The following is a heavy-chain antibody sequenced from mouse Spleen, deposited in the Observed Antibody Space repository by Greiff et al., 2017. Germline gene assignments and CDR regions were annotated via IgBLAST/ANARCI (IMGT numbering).Heavy chain of an antibody. D-gene: IGHD4-1*01. J-gene: IGHJ3*01. V-gene: IGHV1-9*01. CDR2: IEPGSGRT. Sequence: QVQLQQSGAELMRPGASVKLSCKATGYTFTGYWIEWVKQRPGQGLEWIGEIEPGSGRTNYNEKFKGKATFTVDKSSNTAYMQLSSLTTEASAICYCASRLGSAYWGQGTLVTVSA. CDR3: ASRLGSAY. CDR1: GYTFTGYW.